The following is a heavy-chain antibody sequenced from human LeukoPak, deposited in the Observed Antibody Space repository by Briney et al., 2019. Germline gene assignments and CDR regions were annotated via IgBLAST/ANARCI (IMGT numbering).Heavy chain of an antibody. CDR2: ISGSGGST. D-gene: IGHD3-22*01. J-gene: IGHJ4*02. CDR1: GFTFSSYA. CDR3: AKDKEGSFYYDSSGYDY. V-gene: IGHV3-23*01. Sequence: GGSLRLSCAASGFTFSSYAMSWVRQAPGKGLEWVSAISGSGGSTYYADSVKGRFTISRDNSKNTLYLQMNSLRAEGTAVYYCAKDKEGSFYYDSSGYDYWGQGTLVTVSS.